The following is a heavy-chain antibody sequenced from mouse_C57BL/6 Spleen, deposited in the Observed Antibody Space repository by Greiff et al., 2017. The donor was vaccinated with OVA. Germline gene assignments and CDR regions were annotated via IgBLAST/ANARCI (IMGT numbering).Heavy chain of an antibody. J-gene: IGHJ4*01. CDR3: ARSRGDYAMDY. V-gene: IGHV1-54*01. Sequence: VKLMESGAELVRPGTSVKVSCKASGYAFTNYLIEWVKQRPGQGLEWIGVINPGSGGTNYNEKFKGKATLTADKSSSTAYMQLSSLTSEDSAVYFCARSRGDYAMDYWGQGTSVTVSS. CDR2: INPGSGGT. CDR1: GYAFTNYL.